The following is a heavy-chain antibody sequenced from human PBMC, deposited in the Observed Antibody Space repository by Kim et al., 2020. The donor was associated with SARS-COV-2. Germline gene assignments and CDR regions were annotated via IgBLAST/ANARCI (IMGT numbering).Heavy chain of an antibody. CDR1: EYSFNYYA. J-gene: IGHJ4*02. Sequence: GGSLRLSCVASEYSFNYYAMSWVRQAPGKGLEWVSSISGTDDSTYYADSVRGRFTISRDTSKKTVHLHLNSLRVEDTAFYYCAIREPINDWGQGTLVTVSS. V-gene: IGHV3-23*01. CDR2: ISGTDDST. D-gene: IGHD1-26*01. CDR3: AIREPIND.